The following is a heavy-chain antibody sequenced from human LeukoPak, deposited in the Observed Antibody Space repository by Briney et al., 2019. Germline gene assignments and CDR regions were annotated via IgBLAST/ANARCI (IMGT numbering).Heavy chain of an antibody. D-gene: IGHD1-1*01. J-gene: IGHJ4*02. CDR3: GKDWKLDY. CDR1: GFSFSNHC. V-gene: IGHV3-69-1*01. Sequence: GGSLRLSCATSGFSFSNHCMNWVRQAPGKGLEWVSYITNSGTVYYADSVKGRFTISRDDAKSSLYLQMSTLRDEDTAIYYCGKDWKLDYWGQGTLVTVSP. CDR2: ITNSGTV.